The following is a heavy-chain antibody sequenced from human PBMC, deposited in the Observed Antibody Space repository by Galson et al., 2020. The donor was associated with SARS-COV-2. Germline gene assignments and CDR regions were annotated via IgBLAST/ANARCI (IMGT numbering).Heavy chain of an antibody. CDR1: GFSLSTSGMC. D-gene: IGHD3-10*01. J-gene: IGHJ4*02. CDR2: IDWDDDQ. Sequence: SGPTLVKPTQTLTLTCTFSGFSLSTSGMCVSWIRQPPGKALEWLARIDWDDDQYYSTSLKTRLTLSKDTSENQVVLTMTNMDPLDTATYYGGQMVLSGVLGRAAADWWGQGTLVTVSS. CDR3: GQMVLSGVLGRAAADW. V-gene: IGHV2-70*12.